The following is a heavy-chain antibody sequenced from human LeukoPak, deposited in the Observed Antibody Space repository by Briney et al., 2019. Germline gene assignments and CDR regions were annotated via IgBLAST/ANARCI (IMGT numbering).Heavy chain of an antibody. CDR2: IIPIFGTA. CDR1: GGTFSSYA. Sequence: SVKVSCKASGGTFSSYAISWVRQAPGQGLEWMGGIIPIFGTANYAQKFQGRVTITADESTSTAYMELSSLRSEDTAVYYCARNLRELLPSGGGAFDIWGQGTMDTVSS. D-gene: IGHD1-26*01. CDR3: ARNLRELLPSGGGAFDI. V-gene: IGHV1-69*13. J-gene: IGHJ3*02.